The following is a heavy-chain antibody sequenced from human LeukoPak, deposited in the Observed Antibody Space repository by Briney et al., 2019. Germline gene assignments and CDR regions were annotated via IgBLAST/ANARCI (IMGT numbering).Heavy chain of an antibody. D-gene: IGHD3-22*01. CDR1: GDSVSSNSAA. Sequence: PSQTLSLTCAISGDSVSSNSAAWNWIRQSPSRGLEWLGRTYYRSKWYNDYAVSVKSRITINPDTSKNQFSLQLNSVTPEDTAVYYCASMTYYDSSGPRNPGPTQFDYWGQGTLVTVSS. CDR2: TYYRSKWYN. CDR3: ASMTYYDSSGPRNPGPTQFDY. V-gene: IGHV6-1*01. J-gene: IGHJ4*02.